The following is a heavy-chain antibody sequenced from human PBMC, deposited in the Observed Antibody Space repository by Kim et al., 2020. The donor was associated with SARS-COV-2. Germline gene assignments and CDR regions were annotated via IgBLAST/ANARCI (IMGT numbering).Heavy chain of an antibody. V-gene: IGHV3-30*01. J-gene: IGHJ4*02. D-gene: IGHD3-3*01. Sequence: SVKGRFTISGDNSKNTLYLQMNSLRAEDTAVYYCARNYDFWSGYEGPFDYWGQGTLVTVSS. CDR3: ARNYDFWSGYEGPFDY.